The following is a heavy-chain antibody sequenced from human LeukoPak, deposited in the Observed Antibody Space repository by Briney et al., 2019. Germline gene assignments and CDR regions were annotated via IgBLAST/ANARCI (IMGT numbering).Heavy chain of an antibody. CDR1: GGSISSYY. V-gene: IGHV4-59*01. J-gene: IGHJ4*02. D-gene: IGHD2-15*01. CDR2: IYYSGST. CDR3: AGGLGYCSGGSCAYFDY. Sequence: TSETLSLTCTVSGGSISSYYWSWIRQPLGKGLEWIGYIYYSGSTNYNPSLKSLVTISVDTSKNQFSLKLSSVTAADTAVYYCAGGLGYCSGGSCAYFDYWGQGTLVTVSS.